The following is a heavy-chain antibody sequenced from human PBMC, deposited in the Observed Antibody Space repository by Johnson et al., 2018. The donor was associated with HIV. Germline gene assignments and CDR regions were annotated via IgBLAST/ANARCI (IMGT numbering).Heavy chain of an antibody. CDR2: IRYDGSTK. CDR3: ARDLNHGDTGGGAFDI. Sequence: VLLLESGGGVVRPGGSLRLSCAASGFTFSSHGMHWVRQAPGKGLDWVSFIRYDGSTKYYADSVKARFTISRDNSKNTLYLQMNSLRAEDTAVYYCARDLNHGDTGGGAFDIWGQGTMVTVSS. V-gene: IGHV3-30*02. CDR1: GFTFSSHG. D-gene: IGHD1-14*01. J-gene: IGHJ3*02.